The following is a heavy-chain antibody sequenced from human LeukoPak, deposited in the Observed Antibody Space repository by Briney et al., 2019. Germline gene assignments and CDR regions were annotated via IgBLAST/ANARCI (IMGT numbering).Heavy chain of an antibody. CDR3: ARSKSYYDFPMPIDY. CDR1: GFTFSSYA. D-gene: IGHD3-3*01. V-gene: IGHV3-64*01. J-gene: IGHJ4*02. Sequence: QPGGSLRLSCAASGFTFSSYAMHWVRQALGKGLEYVSAISSNGGSTYYANSVKGRFTISRDNSKNTLYLQMGSLRAEDMAVYYCARSKSYYDFPMPIDYWGQGTLVTVSS. CDR2: ISSNGGST.